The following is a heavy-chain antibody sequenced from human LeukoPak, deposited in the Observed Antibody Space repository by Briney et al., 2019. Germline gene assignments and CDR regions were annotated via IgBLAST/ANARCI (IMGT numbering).Heavy chain of an antibody. J-gene: IGHJ4*02. CDR2: INPSGGST. CDR3: ARDPPRDDSGGYYSSGRLDY. Sequence: GASVKVSCKASGYTFTSYDINWVRQATGQGLEWMGIINPSGGSTSYAQKFQGRVTMTRDMSTSTVYMELSSLRSEDTAVYYCARDPPRDDSGGYYSSGRLDYWGQGTLVTVSS. D-gene: IGHD3-22*01. V-gene: IGHV1-46*01. CDR1: GYTFTSYD.